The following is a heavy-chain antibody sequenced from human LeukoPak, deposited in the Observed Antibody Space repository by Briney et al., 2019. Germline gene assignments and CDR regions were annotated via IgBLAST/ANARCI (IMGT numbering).Heavy chain of an antibody. V-gene: IGHV3-7*03. CDR2: IKQDGSER. D-gene: IGHD6-19*01. CDR3: ARAASDWYNYFDY. Sequence: GGSLRLSCAASRFTFSSFWMSWVRQAPGKGLEWVANIKQDGSERYYVDSVKGRFTISRDNAKNSLYLQMNSLRAEDAALYYCARAASDWYNYFDYWGQGTLVTASS. J-gene: IGHJ4*02. CDR1: RFTFSSFW.